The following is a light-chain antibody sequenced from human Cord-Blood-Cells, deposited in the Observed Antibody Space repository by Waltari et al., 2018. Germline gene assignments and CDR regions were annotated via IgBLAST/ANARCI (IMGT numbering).Light chain of an antibody. J-gene: IGKJ3*01. V-gene: IGKV4-1*01. CDR3: QQYYSTPF. CDR1: QSVLYSSNNKNY. CDR2: WAS. Sequence: DIVMTQSPDSLAVSLGERATINCKSSQSVLYSSNNKNYLAWYQQKPGQPPNLLIYWASTRESGVPDRFSGSGSGTDFTLTISSLQADDVAVYYCQQYYSTPFFGPGTKVDIK.